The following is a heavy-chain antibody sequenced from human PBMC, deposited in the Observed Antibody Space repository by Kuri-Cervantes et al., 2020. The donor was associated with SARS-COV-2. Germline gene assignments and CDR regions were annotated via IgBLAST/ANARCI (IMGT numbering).Heavy chain of an antibody. CDR1: GGSISSYY. J-gene: IGHJ4*02. V-gene: IGHV4-59*01. D-gene: IGHD3-10*01. CDR2: IYYSGST. CDR3: ARSGYYFDY. Sequence: ESLKISCTVSGGSISSYYWSWIRQPPGKGLEWIGYIYYSGSTTYNPSLKSRVTISVDTSKNHFSLQLSTVTAADTAVYYCARSGYYFDYWGQGTLVTVSS.